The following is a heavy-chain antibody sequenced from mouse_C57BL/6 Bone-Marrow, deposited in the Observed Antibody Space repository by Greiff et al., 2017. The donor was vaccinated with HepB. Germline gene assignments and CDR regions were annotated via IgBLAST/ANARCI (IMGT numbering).Heavy chain of an antibody. CDR3: ARYPLTTVVANYAMDY. V-gene: IGHV1-58*01. CDR1: GYTFTSYG. CDR2: IYIGNGYT. Sequence: VQLKESGAELVRPGSSVKMSCKTSGYTFTSYGINWVKQRPGQGLEWIGYIYIGNGYTEYNEKFKGKATLTSDTSSSTAYMQLSSLTSEDSAIYFCARYPLTTVVANYAMDYWGQGTSVTVSS. J-gene: IGHJ4*01. D-gene: IGHD1-1*01.